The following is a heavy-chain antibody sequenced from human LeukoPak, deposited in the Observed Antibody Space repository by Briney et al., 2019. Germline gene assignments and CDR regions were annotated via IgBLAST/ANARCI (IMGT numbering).Heavy chain of an antibody. V-gene: IGHV1-2*02. CDR1: GYTFTGYY. Sequence: ASVKVSCKASGYTFTGYYVHWVRQAPGQGLEWMGWINPNSGDTHYAQKFQGRVTMTRDTSISTGYMELSRLTSDDTALYFCVRGGPSRGSGFYYFDYWGQGTPVTVSS. CDR3: VRGGPSRGSGFYYFDY. J-gene: IGHJ4*02. D-gene: IGHD6-19*01. CDR2: INPNSGDT.